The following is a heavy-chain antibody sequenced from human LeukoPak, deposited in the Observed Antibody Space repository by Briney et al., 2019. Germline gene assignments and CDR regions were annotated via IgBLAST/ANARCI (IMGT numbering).Heavy chain of an antibody. D-gene: IGHD2-2*01. J-gene: IGHJ4*02. CDR1: GFTFSSYG. CDR3: AKDLALEGYCSSTSCYGSFDY. V-gene: IGHV3-30*18. Sequence: GRSLRLSCAASGFTFSSYGMHWVRQAPGKGLEWVAVISYDGSNKYYADSVKGRFTISRDNSKNTLYLQMNSLRAEDTAVYYCAKDLALEGYCSSTSCYGSFDYWGQGTLVTVSS. CDR2: ISYDGSNK.